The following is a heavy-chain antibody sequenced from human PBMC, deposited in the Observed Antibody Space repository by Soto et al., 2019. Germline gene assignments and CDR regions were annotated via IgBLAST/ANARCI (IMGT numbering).Heavy chain of an antibody. V-gene: IGHV5-51*01. CDR1: GYSFTSYW. CDR3: ARRAYYDMLTGYYYPCCYYYGMDV. CDR2: IYPGDSDT. D-gene: IGHD3-9*01. Sequence: GESLKISCKGSGYSFTSYWIGWVRQMPGKGLEWMGIIYPGDSDTRYSPSFQGQVTISADKSISTAYLQWSSLKASDTAMYYCARRAYYDMLTGYYYPCCYYYGMDVWGQGSRVTVCS. J-gene: IGHJ6*02.